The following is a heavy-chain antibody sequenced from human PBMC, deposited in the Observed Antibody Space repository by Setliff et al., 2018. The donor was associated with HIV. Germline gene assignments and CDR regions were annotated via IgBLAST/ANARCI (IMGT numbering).Heavy chain of an antibody. V-gene: IGHV1-3*01. J-gene: IGHJ4*01. Sequence: ASVKVSCKASGYRFSSYGITWVRHAPGQGLEWMGWINVGKGDTKYSQAFQDRITITRDTSANTAYMELSSLRSDDTAVYFCARGALLAVFDFDHWGHGTLVTVSS. D-gene: IGHD3-3*02. CDR2: INVGKGDT. CDR1: GYRFSSYG. CDR3: ARGALLAVFDFDH.